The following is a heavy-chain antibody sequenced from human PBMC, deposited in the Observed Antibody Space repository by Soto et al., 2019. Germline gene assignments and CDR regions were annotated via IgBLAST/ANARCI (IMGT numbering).Heavy chain of an antibody. J-gene: IGHJ6*03. Sequence: GGSLRLSCVASGFTFSDYSMTWIRQAPGKGLEWISYMSESGSIIYYADSLKGRFTISRDNAKNSLYLQLNSLSAEDTAVYYCATFRSGWKDYCYYYMDVWGKGTTVTVSS. V-gene: IGHV3-11*01. D-gene: IGHD6-19*01. CDR2: MSESGSII. CDR1: GFTFSDYS. CDR3: ATFRSGWKDYCYYYMDV.